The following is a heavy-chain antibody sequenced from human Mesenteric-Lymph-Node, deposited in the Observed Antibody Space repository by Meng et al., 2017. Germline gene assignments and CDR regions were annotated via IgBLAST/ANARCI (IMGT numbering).Heavy chain of an antibody. Sequence: GESLKISCAASGFTFSSYWMSWVRQAPGKGLEWVANIKQDGSEKYYVDSVKGRFTISRDNAKNTLYLQMNSLRVDDTAIYYCARDDYGENSIDYWGQGTLVTVSS. CDR1: GFTFSSYW. CDR3: ARDDYGENSIDY. CDR2: IKQDGSEK. J-gene: IGHJ4*02. D-gene: IGHD4-23*01. V-gene: IGHV3-7*01.